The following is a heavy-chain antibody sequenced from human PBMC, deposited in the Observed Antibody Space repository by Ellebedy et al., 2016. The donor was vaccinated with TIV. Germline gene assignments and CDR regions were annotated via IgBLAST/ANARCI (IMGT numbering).Heavy chain of an antibody. CDR1: GGSISSGDYY. Sequence: MPSETLSLTCTVSGGSISSGDYYWSWIRQPPGKGLEWIGYIYYSGSTYYNPSLKSRVTISVDTSKNQFSLKLSSVTAADTAVYYCAREIRAVPYNYYGMDVWGQGTTVTVSS. V-gene: IGHV4-30-4*01. J-gene: IGHJ6*02. CDR2: IYYSGST. CDR3: AREIRAVPYNYYGMDV. D-gene: IGHD6-19*01.